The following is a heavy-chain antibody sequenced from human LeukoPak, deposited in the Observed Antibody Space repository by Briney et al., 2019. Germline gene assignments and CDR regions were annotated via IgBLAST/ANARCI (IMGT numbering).Heavy chain of an antibody. CDR1: GYTFTGYY. CDR2: IEPNSGGT. D-gene: IGHD3-10*01. CDR3: ARDPQYYYGSGSYNYFDY. V-gene: IGHV1-2*02. J-gene: IGHJ4*02. Sequence: ASVKVSCKASGYTFTGYYMHWVRQAPGQGLEWMGWIEPNSGGTNYAQKFQGRVTMTRDTSISTAYMELSRLRSDDTAVYYCARDPQYYYGSGSYNYFDYWGQGTLVTVSS.